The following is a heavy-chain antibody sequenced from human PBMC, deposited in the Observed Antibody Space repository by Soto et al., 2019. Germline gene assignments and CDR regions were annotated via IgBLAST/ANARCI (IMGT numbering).Heavy chain of an antibody. V-gene: IGHV4-59*01. CDR1: GGSISSYY. CDR3: AGEALSSGDCYSYFDY. Sequence: SETLSLTCTVSGGSISSYYWSWIRQPPGKGLEWIGYIYYSGSTNYNPSLKSRVTISVDTSKNQFSLKLSSVTAADTAVYYCAGEALSSGDCYSYFDYWGQGTLVTVSS. CDR2: IYYSGST. J-gene: IGHJ4*02. D-gene: IGHD2-21*02.